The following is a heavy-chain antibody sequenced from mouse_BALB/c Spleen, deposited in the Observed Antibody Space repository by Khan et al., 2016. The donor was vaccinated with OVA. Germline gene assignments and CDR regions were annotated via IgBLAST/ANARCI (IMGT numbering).Heavy chain of an antibody. CDR1: GYSFTSYT. CDR2: INPSSGYT. V-gene: IGHV1-4*01. J-gene: IGHJ2*01. Sequence: VQLQESGAELARPSPSLSMSCKASGYSFTSYTMHWVKQRPGQGLEWFGYINPSSGYTKYNQKLKDKATLTADKSSNTAYMQLSSLTSEDSADYYRARTNERWGQGTTLTVSS. CDR3: ARTNER.